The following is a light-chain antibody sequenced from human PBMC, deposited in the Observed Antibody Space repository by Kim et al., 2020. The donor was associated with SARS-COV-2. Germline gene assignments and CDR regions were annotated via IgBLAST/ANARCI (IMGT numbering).Light chain of an antibody. CDR1: EDISIY. J-gene: IGKJ2*02. Sequence: SAAVGDTVTITCRTSEDISIYLNWCQQKPGKASKLLIYAASSLKSGVSPRFSGSGSGTDFSLTLTNLQPEDSATYDCQQCYSVPWTFGQGTKLEI. V-gene: IGKV1-39*01. CDR2: AAS. CDR3: QQCYSVPWT.